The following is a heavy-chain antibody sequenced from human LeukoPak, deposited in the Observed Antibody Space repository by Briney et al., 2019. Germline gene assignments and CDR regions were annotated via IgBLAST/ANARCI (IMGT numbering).Heavy chain of an antibody. V-gene: IGHV3-23*01. J-gene: IGHJ6*03. D-gene: IGHD5-24*01. CDR1: GFTFSSYA. Sequence: GGSLRLSCAASGFTFSSYAMSWVRQAPGKGLEWVSAISGSGGSTYYADSVKGRFTISRDNSKNTLYLQMNSLRAEDTAIYYCAKVGQNYYYYYYYMDVWGKGTTVTVSS. CDR3: AKVGQNYYYYYYYMDV. CDR2: ISGSGGST.